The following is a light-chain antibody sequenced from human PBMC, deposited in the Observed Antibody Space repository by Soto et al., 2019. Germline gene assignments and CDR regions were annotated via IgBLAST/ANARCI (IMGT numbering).Light chain of an antibody. J-gene: IGLJ2*01. CDR1: SSNIGNNY. CDR3: GTWDSSLSAVV. V-gene: IGLV1-51*01. Sequence: QSVLTQPPSVSAAPGQKVTISCSGSSSNIGNNYVSWYQQLPGTAPKLLIYDNNKRPSGIPDRFSGSKSGTSATLGITGLQTGDEADYYSGTWDSSLSAVVFDGGTKLTVL. CDR2: DNN.